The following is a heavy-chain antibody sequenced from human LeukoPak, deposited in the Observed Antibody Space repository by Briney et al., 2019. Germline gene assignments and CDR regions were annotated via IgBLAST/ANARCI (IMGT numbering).Heavy chain of an antibody. V-gene: IGHV3-74*01. D-gene: IGHD1-26*01. J-gene: IGHJ4*02. CDR2: VNTDGSSI. CDR1: GFTFNAYW. Sequence: GGSLRLSCAASGFTFNAYWMHWVRQTPGKGLVWVSRVNTDGSSISYADSVKGRFTISRDNAKNTLYLQMNSLRAEDTAVYYCAIVGATSAYFDYWGQGTLVTVSS. CDR3: AIVGATSAYFDY.